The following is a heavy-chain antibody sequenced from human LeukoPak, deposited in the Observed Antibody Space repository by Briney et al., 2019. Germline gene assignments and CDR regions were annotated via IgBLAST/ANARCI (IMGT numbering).Heavy chain of an antibody. CDR3: ARDGGSGSPLGGHYYYGMDV. J-gene: IGHJ6*02. D-gene: IGHD3-10*01. CDR1: GFTVSGLC. V-gene: IGHV3-66*01. Sequence: PGGSLRLSCAASGFTVSGLCMRWVRQAPGKGLEWVAFLYTGDNTYYADSVKDRFTISRDNSKNTLYLQMNSLRAEDTAVYYCARDGGSGSPLGGHYYYGMDVWGQGTTVTVSS. CDR2: LYTGDNT.